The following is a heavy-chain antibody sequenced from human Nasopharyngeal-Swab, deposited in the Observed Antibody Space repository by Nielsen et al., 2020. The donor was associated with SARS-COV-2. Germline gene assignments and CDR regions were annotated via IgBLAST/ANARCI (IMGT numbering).Heavy chain of an antibody. CDR3: VRGYGGNSEVDAFDI. CDR1: KFSFSSHA. Sequence: GGSLRLSCAASKFSFSSHAMHWVRQAPGKGLEWVAVIAYDGSNKYYVDSVRGRFTISRDNSKNTLYLRMNSLRAEDTAVYYCVRGYGGNSEVDAFDIWGQGAMVTVSS. D-gene: IGHD4-23*01. CDR2: IAYDGSNK. J-gene: IGHJ3*02. V-gene: IGHV3-30*04.